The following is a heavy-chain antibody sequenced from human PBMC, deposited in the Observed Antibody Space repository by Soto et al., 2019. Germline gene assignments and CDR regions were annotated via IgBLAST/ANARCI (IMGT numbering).Heavy chain of an antibody. V-gene: IGHV1-18*01. D-gene: IGHD4-17*01. CDR1: GYPFTSFS. Sequence: ASVKVSCKTFGYPFTSFSISWVRQAPGQGLEWMGWISGYNADTSYAQNLQGRVTMTTDTSTSTAYMELKNLKSDDTAVYYCAREGDHYGTYYYYMDVWGKGTTVTVSS. J-gene: IGHJ6*03. CDR2: ISGYNADT. CDR3: AREGDHYGTYYYYMDV.